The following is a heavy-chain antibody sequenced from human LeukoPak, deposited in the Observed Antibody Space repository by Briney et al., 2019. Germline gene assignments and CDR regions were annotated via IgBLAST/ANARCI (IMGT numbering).Heavy chain of an antibody. V-gene: IGHV3-7*03. J-gene: IGHJ4*02. CDR2: IKQDGSEK. CDR3: VRAPYYSGIEHYFDH. D-gene: IGHD3-22*01. Sequence: GGSLRLSCAASGFTFTNYEMSWVRQAPGKGLEWVANIKQDGSEKYLVDSVKGRFTISRDNAKGSLYLQMNSMRAEDTAVYYCVRAPYYSGIEHYFDHWGQGILVTVSS. CDR1: GFTFTNYE.